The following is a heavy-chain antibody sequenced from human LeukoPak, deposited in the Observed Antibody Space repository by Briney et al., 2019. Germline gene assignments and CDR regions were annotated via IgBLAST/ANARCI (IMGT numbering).Heavy chain of an antibody. D-gene: IGHD5-12*01. V-gene: IGHV4-59*01. Sequence: SETLSLTCTVSGGSISSYHWSWIRQPPGKGLECIGYIYYSGSTSYNPSLKSRVTISVDTSKNQFSLKLSSVTAADTAVYYCARVVYSGYDLRGAMDAWGKGTTVTVSS. J-gene: IGHJ6*03. CDR2: IYYSGST. CDR3: ARVVYSGYDLRGAMDA. CDR1: GGSISSYH.